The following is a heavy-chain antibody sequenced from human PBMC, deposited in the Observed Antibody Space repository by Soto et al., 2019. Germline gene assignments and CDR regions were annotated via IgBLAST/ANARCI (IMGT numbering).Heavy chain of an antibody. CDR3: EKDAVPYNGKWDWFDP. V-gene: IGHV3-23*01. CDR1: GFTFSDYA. Sequence: DVQLLESGGGVVQPGGSLRLSCAASGFTFSDYAMTWVRQAPGKGPEWVSSIGGVGTVGYYADSVKGRFTISRDNSKNTMCTQLSSLRSDDTAVYYGEKDAVPYNGKWDWFDPWGQGTLVTVSS. CDR2: IGGVGTVG. J-gene: IGHJ5*02. D-gene: IGHD1-20*01.